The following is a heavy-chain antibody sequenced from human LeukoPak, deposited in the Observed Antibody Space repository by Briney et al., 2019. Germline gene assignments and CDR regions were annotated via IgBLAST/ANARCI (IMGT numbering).Heavy chain of an antibody. CDR2: ISDSGGRT. CDR1: GFTFSSYA. CDR3: AKLFQSSSWY. J-gene: IGHJ4*02. Sequence: GGSLRLSCAASGFTFSSYAMTWVRQGPGKGLEWVSSISDSGGRTYYAGSVKGRCTISRDNSKNTLYLQMHSLRAEDTAVYYCAKLFQSSSWYWGQGTLVTVSS. D-gene: IGHD6-13*01. V-gene: IGHV3-23*01.